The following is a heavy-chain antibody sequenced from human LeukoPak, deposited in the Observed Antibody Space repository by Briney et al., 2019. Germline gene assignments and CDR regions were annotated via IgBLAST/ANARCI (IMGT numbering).Heavy chain of an antibody. CDR1: GFTFDDYG. Sequence: GGSLRLSCAASGFTFDDYGMSWVRQAPGKGLEWVSSIDYSGGSTHYADSVMGRFTISRDNSKNTLYLQMNSLRAEDTAVYYCARGDCSGGSCYLSLTTIDYWGQGTLVTVSS. D-gene: IGHD2-15*01. V-gene: IGHV3-23*01. CDR3: ARGDCSGGSCYLSLTTIDY. CDR2: IDYSGGST. J-gene: IGHJ4*02.